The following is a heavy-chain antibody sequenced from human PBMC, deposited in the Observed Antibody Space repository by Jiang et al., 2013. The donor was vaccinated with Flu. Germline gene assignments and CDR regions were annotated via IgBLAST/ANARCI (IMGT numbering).Heavy chain of an antibody. J-gene: IGHJ3*01. V-gene: IGHV6-1*01. CDR2: TYYRSKWYN. D-gene: IGHD2-21*01. CDR1: GDHVSSGSAA. CDR3: AREFPGPLSGGPTAYDV. Sequence: SQTLSLTCAISGDHVSSGSAAWSWIRQSPSRGLEWLGRTYYRSKWYNDYAISVKSRLAIISDTSKNQFSLQLNSVTPEDMAVYYCAREFPGPLSGGPTAYDVWGRRDDWSPSLQ.